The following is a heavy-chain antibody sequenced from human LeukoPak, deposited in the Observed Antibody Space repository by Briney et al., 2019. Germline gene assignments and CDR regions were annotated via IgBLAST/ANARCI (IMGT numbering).Heavy chain of an antibody. CDR1: GYTFTSYG. V-gene: IGHV1-18*01. J-gene: IGHJ4*02. CDR2: ISAYNGGT. CDR3: ARPDQVAAAGPLGY. Sequence: ASVKVSCKASGYTFTSYGISWVRQAPGQGLEWMGWISAYNGGTNYAQKFQGWVTMTRDTSISTAYMELSRLRSDDTAVYYCARPDQVAAAGPLGYWGQGTLVTVSS. D-gene: IGHD6-13*01.